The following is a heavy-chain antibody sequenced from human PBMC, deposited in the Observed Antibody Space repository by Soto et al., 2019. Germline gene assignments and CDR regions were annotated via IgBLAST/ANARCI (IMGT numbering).Heavy chain of an antibody. CDR3: AKNWVTTSRSSSH. D-gene: IGHD6-6*01. Sequence: EVQLLESGGGLVQPGGSLRLSCAASGFTFSTYAMSWVRQAPGKGLEWVSAIGGNGGSTYYADSVKGGFTISRDNSKNTLYLQMNSLSAEDTAVYYCAKNWVTTSRSSSHWGQGTLVTFSS. CDR2: IGGNGGST. CDR1: GFTFSTYA. V-gene: IGHV3-23*01. J-gene: IGHJ4*02.